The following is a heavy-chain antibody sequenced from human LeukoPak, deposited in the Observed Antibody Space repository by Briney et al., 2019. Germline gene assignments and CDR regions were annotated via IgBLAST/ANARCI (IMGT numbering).Heavy chain of an antibody. D-gene: IGHD4-17*01. CDR3: ARERVDGDFYSTGSFDY. CDR1: GFTFSSYG. Sequence: PGGSLRLSCAASGFTFSSYGIHWVRQAPGKGLEWVAVIWYDGSNKYYADSVKGRFTISRDNSKNTLYMQMNSLRVEDTAVYYCARERVDGDFYSTGSFDYWGQGTLVTVSS. J-gene: IGHJ4*02. CDR2: IWYDGSNK. V-gene: IGHV3-33*01.